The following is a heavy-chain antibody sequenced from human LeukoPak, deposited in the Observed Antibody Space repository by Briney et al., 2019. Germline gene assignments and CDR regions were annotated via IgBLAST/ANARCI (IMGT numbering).Heavy chain of an antibody. CDR3: ARDNYYTSIWFGELNADY. J-gene: IGHJ4*02. CDR1: GYTFTSYA. V-gene: IGHV1-3*01. D-gene: IGHD3-10*01. CDR2: INAGNGNT. Sequence: ASVKASCKASGYTFTSYAMHWVRQAPGQRLEWMGWINAGNGNTKYSQKFQGRVTITRDTSASTAYMELSSLRSEDTAVYYCARDNYYTSIWFGELNADYWGQGTLVTVSS.